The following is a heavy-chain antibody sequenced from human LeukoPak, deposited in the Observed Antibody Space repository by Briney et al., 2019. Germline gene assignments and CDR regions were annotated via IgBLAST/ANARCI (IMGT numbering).Heavy chain of an antibody. V-gene: IGHV3-66*01. CDR3: ARDDSSGYWAAFDI. Sequence: GGSLRLSCAASGFTVSSNYMSWVRQAPGKGLECVSVIYSGGSTYYADSVKGRFTISRDNSKNTLYLQMNSLRAEDTAVYYCARDDSSGYWAAFDIWGQGTMVTVSS. CDR2: IYSGGST. D-gene: IGHD3-22*01. J-gene: IGHJ3*02. CDR1: GFTVSSNY.